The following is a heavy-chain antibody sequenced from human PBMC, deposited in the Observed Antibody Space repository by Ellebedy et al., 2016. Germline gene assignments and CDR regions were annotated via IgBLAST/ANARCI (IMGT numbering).Heavy chain of an antibody. CDR3: VRGGRSAGGFDC. CDR2: MWSDGEKK. V-gene: IGHV3-33*01. D-gene: IGHD6-19*01. Sequence: GESLKISCASSGFSFTNYGAHWIRQVPGTGLEWVPVMWSDGEKKYLADSVRGRFTVSRDISKNTLYLQMNSLRVEDPAVYYCVRGGRSAGGFDCWGQGTLVTVSS. CDR1: GFSFTNYG. J-gene: IGHJ3*01.